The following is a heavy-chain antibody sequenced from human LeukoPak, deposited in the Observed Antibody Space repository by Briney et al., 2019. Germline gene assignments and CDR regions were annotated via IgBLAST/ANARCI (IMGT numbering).Heavy chain of an antibody. CDR2: IYPGDSDT. V-gene: IGHV5-51*01. Sequence: GESLKISCKGSGYSFTSYWIGWVRQMPGKGLEWMGIIYPGDSDTRYSPSFQGQVTISADKSISTAYLQWSSLKASDTAMYYCARIDVLDTFPDAFDIWGQGTMVTVSS. CDR3: ARIDVLDTFPDAFDI. CDR1: GYSFTSYW. D-gene: IGHD3-16*01. J-gene: IGHJ3*02.